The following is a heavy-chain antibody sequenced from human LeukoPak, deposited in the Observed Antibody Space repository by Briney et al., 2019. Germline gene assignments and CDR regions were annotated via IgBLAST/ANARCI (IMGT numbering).Heavy chain of an antibody. CDR3: AKIAIYYYYMDV. J-gene: IGHJ6*03. D-gene: IGHD2-21*01. CDR2: IWYDGSNK. CDR1: GFTFSSYG. V-gene: IGHV3-33*06. Sequence: GGSLRLSCAASGFTFSSYGMPWVRQAPGKGLEWVAVIWYDGSNKYYADSVKGRFTISRDNSKNTLYLQMNSLRAEDTAVYYCAKIAIYYYYMDVWGKGTTVTASS.